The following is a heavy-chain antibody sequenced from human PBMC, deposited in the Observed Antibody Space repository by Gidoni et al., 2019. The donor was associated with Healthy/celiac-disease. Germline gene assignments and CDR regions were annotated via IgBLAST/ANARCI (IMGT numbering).Heavy chain of an antibody. CDR1: GFTFSSYG. CDR2: IWYDGNNR. CDR3: ARAGGWLQSGDLDY. Sequence: QVQLVESGGGVVQPGRSLRLSCAASGFTFSSYGMHWVRQAPGKGLEWVAVIWYDGNNRYYAESVQCRFTISRDNSKNPLYLQMNSLRAEDTAVYFCARAGGWLQSGDLDYRGQGTLVTVSS. D-gene: IGHD3-16*01. V-gene: IGHV3-33*01. J-gene: IGHJ4*02.